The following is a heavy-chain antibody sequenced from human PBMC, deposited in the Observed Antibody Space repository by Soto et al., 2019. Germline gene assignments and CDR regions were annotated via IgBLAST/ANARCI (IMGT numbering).Heavy chain of an antibody. D-gene: IGHD3-3*01. CDR2: IIPIFGTA. Sequence: SVLVSSKASAGTSSSCAISWVRQAPGQGLEWMGGIIPIFGTANYAQKFQGRVTITADESTSTAYMELSSLRSEDTAVYYCARDSITIFGVNDYYYGMDVWGQGTTVTVSS. CDR3: ARDSITIFGVNDYYYGMDV. CDR1: AGTSSSCA. V-gene: IGHV1-69*13. J-gene: IGHJ6*02.